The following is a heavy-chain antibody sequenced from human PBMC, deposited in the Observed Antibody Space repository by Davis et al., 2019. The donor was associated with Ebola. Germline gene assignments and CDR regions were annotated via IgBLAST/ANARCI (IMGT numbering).Heavy chain of an antibody. J-gene: IGHJ4*02. CDR3: AKAMGLVGTTAIDF. D-gene: IGHD1-26*01. V-gene: IGHV3-23*01. Sequence: GGSLRLSCAASGFTFNNYAMNWVRQAPGKGLEWVSVISGSGGGTYYGDSVKGRFTISRDNSKNTLYLEMRSLRREDAAVYYCAKAMGLVGTTAIDFWGQGTLVTVSS. CDR2: ISGSGGGT. CDR1: GFTFNNYA.